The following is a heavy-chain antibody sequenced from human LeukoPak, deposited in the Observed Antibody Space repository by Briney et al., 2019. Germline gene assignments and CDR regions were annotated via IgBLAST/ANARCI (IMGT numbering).Heavy chain of an antibody. D-gene: IGHD6-13*01. CDR2: IYSGGST. V-gene: IGHV3-53*01. CDR3: ARDASAAGHDAFDI. CDR1: GFTFSSYS. J-gene: IGHJ3*02. Sequence: GGSLRLSCAASGFTFSSYSMNWVRQAPGKGLEWVSVIYSGGSTYYADSVKGRFTISRDNSKNTLYLQMNSLRAEDTAVYYCARDASAAGHDAFDIWGQGTMVTVSS.